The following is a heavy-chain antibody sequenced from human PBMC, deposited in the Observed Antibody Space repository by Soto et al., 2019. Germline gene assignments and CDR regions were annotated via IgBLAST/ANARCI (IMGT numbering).Heavy chain of an antibody. Sequence: SETLSLTCAVYGGSFSGHYWSWIRQPPGKGLEWIGEINHSGSTNYNPSLKSRVTISVDTSKNQFSLKLSSVTAADTAVYYCARGGIAVAGRGFDYWGQGTLVTVSS. V-gene: IGHV4-34*01. CDR1: GGSFSGHY. CDR2: INHSGST. J-gene: IGHJ4*02. D-gene: IGHD6-19*01. CDR3: ARGGIAVAGRGFDY.